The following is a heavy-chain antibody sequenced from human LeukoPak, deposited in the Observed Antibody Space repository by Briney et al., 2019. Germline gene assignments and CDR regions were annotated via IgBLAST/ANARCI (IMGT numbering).Heavy chain of an antibody. J-gene: IGHJ6*03. CDR2: IKQDGSEK. D-gene: IGHD3-3*01. Sequence: GGSLRLSCAASGFTFSSYWMSWVRQAPGKGLEWVAKIKQDGSEKYYVDSVKGRFTISRDNAKNSLYLQMDSLRAEDTAVYYCARDAYDFWSGRYYYYMDVWGKGTTVTVSS. V-gene: IGHV3-7*01. CDR3: ARDAYDFWSGRYYYYMDV. CDR1: GFTFSSYW.